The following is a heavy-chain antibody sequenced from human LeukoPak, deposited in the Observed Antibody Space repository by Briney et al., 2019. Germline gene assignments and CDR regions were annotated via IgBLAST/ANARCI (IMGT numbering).Heavy chain of an antibody. CDR1: GGSFSGYY. V-gene: IGHV4-34*01. Sequence: SETLSLTCAVYGGSFSGYYWSWIRQPPGKGLEWIGEINHSGSTNYNPSLKSRVTISVDTSKNQFSLKLSSVTAADTAVYYCARLPSLNYDSWSGQGDYWGQGTLVTVSS. D-gene: IGHD3-3*01. J-gene: IGHJ4*02. CDR3: ARLPSLNYDSWSGQGDY. CDR2: INHSGST.